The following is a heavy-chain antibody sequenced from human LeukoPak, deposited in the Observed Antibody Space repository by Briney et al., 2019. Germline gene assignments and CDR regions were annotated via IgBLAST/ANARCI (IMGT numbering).Heavy chain of an antibody. V-gene: IGHV4-39*01. Sequence: PSETLSLTCTVSGSSISSSSYYWGWIRQPPGKGLEWIGSMSYKYSGSTYYNPSLKSRVTISVDTSKNQFSLKLSSVTAADTAVYYCARLGQPEMATIGDYWGQGTLVTVSS. D-gene: IGHD5-24*01. CDR1: GSSISSSSYY. J-gene: IGHJ4*02. CDR3: ARLGQPEMATIGDY. CDR2: MSYKYSGST.